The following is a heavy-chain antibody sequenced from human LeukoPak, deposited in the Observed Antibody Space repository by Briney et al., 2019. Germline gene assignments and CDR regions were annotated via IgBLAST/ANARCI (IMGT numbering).Heavy chain of an antibody. Sequence: GRSLRLSCAASGFTFDDYAMHWVRQAPGKGLEWVSGISWNSGSIGYADSVKGRFTISRDNAKNSLYLQMNSLRAEDTALYYCAKERSYGTYFDYWGQGTLVTVSS. CDR1: GFTFDDYA. V-gene: IGHV3-9*01. J-gene: IGHJ4*02. CDR3: AKERSYGTYFDY. CDR2: ISWNSGSI. D-gene: IGHD5-18*01.